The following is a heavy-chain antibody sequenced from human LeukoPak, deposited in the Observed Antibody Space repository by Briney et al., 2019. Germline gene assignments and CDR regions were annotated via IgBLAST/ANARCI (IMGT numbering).Heavy chain of an antibody. J-gene: IGHJ4*02. Sequence: ASVKVSCKASGYTFTGDYIHWVRQAPGQGLEWMGRVNPNNGGTNYAQKFQGRVTMTRDTSISTAYMELSRLRSDDTAVYYCARDGGSWHHPFYYFDYWGQGTLVTVSS. V-gene: IGHV1-2*06. CDR2: VNPNNGGT. D-gene: IGHD2-15*01. CDR1: GYTFTGDY. CDR3: ARDGGSWHHPFYYFDY.